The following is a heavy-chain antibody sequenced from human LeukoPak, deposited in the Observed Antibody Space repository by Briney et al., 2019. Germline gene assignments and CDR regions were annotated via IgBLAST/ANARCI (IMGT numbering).Heavy chain of an antibody. CDR2: ISSSSSYI. V-gene: IGHV3-21*01. Sequence: GGSLRLSCAASGFTFSSYSMNWVRQAPGKRLEWVSFISSSSSYIYYADSVKGRFTISRDNAKNSLYLQMNSLRAEDTAVYYCARDLLGTVTTFHAFDIWGQGTMVTVSS. CDR1: GFTFSSYS. D-gene: IGHD4-17*01. CDR3: ARDLLGTVTTFHAFDI. J-gene: IGHJ3*02.